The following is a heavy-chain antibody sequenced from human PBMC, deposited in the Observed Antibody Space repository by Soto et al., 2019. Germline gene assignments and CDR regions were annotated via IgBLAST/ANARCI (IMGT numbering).Heavy chain of an antibody. V-gene: IGHV2-70*01. CDR3: ARTRITMVRGVSDNWFDP. CDR1: GFSLSTSGMC. J-gene: IGHJ5*02. Sequence: SGPTLVNPTRTLTLTCTFSGFSLSTSGMCVSWIRQPPGKALEWLALIDWDDDKYYSTSLKTRLTISKDTSKDQVVLTMTNMDPVDTATYYCARTRITMVRGVSDNWFDPWGQGTLVTVSS. D-gene: IGHD3-10*01. CDR2: IDWDDDK.